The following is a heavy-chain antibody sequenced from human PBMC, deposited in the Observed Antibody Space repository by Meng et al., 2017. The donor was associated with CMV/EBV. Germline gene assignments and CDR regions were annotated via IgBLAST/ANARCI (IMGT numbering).Heavy chain of an antibody. J-gene: IGHJ4*02. CDR3: ARDPVRSPSF. D-gene: IGHD3-10*01. CDR1: GFTFSDYW. V-gene: IGHV3-74*01. Sequence: GESLKISCAASGFTFSDYWMHWVCKVPGKGLLWVSHINEDGSETNYADAVKGRFTIWRDNTKNTMYLQMNYLRAEDTAVYYCARDPVRSPSFWGQGILVTVSS. CDR2: INEDGSET.